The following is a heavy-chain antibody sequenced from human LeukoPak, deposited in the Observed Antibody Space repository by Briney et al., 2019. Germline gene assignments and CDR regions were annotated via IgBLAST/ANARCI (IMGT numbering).Heavy chain of an antibody. Sequence: ASVKVSCKASGYTFTSYGISWVQQAPGQGLEWMGWISAYNGNTNYAQKLQGRVTMTTDTSTSTAYMELRSLRSDDTAVYYCARDFFDYGDGHDAFDIWGQGTMVTVSS. D-gene: IGHD4-17*01. CDR1: GYTFTSYG. CDR3: ARDFFDYGDGHDAFDI. V-gene: IGHV1-18*01. J-gene: IGHJ3*02. CDR2: ISAYNGNT.